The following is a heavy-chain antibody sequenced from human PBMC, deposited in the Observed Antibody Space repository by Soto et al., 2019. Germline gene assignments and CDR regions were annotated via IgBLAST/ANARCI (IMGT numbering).Heavy chain of an antibody. CDR3: ARAPKVSGSAQTRPDF. Sequence: QVQLHQWGAGLLKPSETLSLACSLYSGSLSGYYWSWIRQPPGKGLEWIGEISPSGTTNYSPSLKSRLYISVDTSKNQFSLNLTSLTAADTAVYYCARAPKVSGSAQTRPDFWGQGSLVTVSS. CDR2: ISPSGTT. CDR1: SGSLSGYY. V-gene: IGHV4-34*01. D-gene: IGHD6-6*01. J-gene: IGHJ4*02.